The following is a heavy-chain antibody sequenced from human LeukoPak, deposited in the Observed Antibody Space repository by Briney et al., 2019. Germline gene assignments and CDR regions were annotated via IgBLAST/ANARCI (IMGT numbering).Heavy chain of an antibody. J-gene: IGHJ4*02. Sequence: GGSLRLSCAASGFTFSSSDMHWVRQAPGKGLEWVAFIRYDGTNKYFADSVRGRFTISRDNSKNTLYLQMNSLGAEDTALYYCAKDNLDSSGYYSWSFDYWGQGTLVTVSS. CDR2: IRYDGTNK. CDR1: GFTFSSSD. D-gene: IGHD3-22*01. CDR3: AKDNLDSSGYYSWSFDY. V-gene: IGHV3-30*02.